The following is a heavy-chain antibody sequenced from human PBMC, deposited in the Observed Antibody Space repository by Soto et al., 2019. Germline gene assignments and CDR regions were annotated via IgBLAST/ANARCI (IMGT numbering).Heavy chain of an antibody. J-gene: IGHJ5*02. CDR1: GGSISSSNW. CDR2: IYHSGST. CDR3: ARDSSSWYWFDP. V-gene: IGHV4-4*02. Sequence: SETLSLTCAVSGGSISSSNWWSWVRQPPGKGLEWIGEIYHSGSTNYNPSLKSRATISVDKSKNQFSLKLSSVTAADTAVYYCARDSSSWYWFDPWGQGTLVTVSS. D-gene: IGHD6-13*01.